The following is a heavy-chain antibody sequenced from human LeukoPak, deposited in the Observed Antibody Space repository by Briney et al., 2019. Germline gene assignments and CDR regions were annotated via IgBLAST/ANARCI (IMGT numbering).Heavy chain of an antibody. CDR2: IHQSGST. J-gene: IGHJ4*02. D-gene: IGHD3-10*01. V-gene: IGHV4-38-2*02. CDR3: ARVGGGSGSSFDY. Sequence: PSETLSLTCSVSGYSISSGYYWAWIRPPPGKGLEWIGSIHQSGSTYYNPSLKSRVTISVDTSKNQLSLKLNSVTAADTAVYYCARVGGGSGSSFDYWGQGTLVTVSS. CDR1: GYSISSGYY.